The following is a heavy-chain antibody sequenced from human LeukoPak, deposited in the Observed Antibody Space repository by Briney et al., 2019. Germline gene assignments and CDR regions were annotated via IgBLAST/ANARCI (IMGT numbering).Heavy chain of an antibody. CDR3: AKDHYYGSGSSGSYYYYYGMDV. V-gene: IGHV3-30*18. CDR1: GFTFSSSG. J-gene: IGHJ6*02. CDR2: ISYDGSNK. D-gene: IGHD3-10*01. Sequence: PGGSVRLSCAASGFTFSSSGMHWVRQAPGKGLEWVAVISYDGSNKYYADSVKGRFTISRDNSKNTLYLQMSSLRAEDTTVYYCAKDHYYGSGSSGSYYYYYGMDVWGQGTTVTVSS.